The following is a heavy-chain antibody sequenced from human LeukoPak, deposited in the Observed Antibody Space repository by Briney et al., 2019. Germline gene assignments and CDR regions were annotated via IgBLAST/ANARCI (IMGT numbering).Heavy chain of an antibody. D-gene: IGHD3-10*01. Sequence: SETLSLTCAVYGGSLSGYYWSWIRQPPGKGLELIGEINHSGSTNYNPSLKSRVTISVDTSNNQFSLKLSSVTAADTAVYYCARDCVTMVRGVIITTRAYYFDYWGQGTLVTVSS. CDR1: GGSLSGYY. CDR3: ARDCVTMVRGVIITTRAYYFDY. J-gene: IGHJ4*02. V-gene: IGHV4-34*01. CDR2: INHSGST.